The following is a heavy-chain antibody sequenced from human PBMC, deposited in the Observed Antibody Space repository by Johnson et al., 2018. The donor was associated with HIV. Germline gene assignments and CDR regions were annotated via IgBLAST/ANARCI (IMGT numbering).Heavy chain of an antibody. CDR1: GFSFSSYG. Sequence: QVQLVESGVAVVQPGGSLRLSCAASGFSFSSYGIHWVRQAPGKGLEWVAFTQYDGSNKYYADSVKGRFTISRDNSKNTLYLQMNSLRAEDTAVYYCAKFHGSSASDAFDIWGQGTMVTV. CDR3: AKFHGSSASDAFDI. D-gene: IGHD2-2*01. CDR2: TQYDGSNK. J-gene: IGHJ3*02. V-gene: IGHV3-30*02.